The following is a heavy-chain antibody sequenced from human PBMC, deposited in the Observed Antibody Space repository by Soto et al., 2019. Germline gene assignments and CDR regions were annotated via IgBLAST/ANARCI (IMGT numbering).Heavy chain of an antibody. V-gene: IGHV3-21*01. CDR1: GFTFSTYS. D-gene: IGHD6-19*01. Sequence: ESGGGLVKPGGSLRLSCAASGFTFSTYSMNWVRQAPGKVPGWVSSISSSGNYIYYSDSVKGRFSISRDYAKSSVSLQMNSLSAEDTAVYYCARQSLNGSGWSIDHWCQGTLVTFSS. CDR3: ARQSLNGSGWSIDH. J-gene: IGHJ4*02. CDR2: ISSSGNYI.